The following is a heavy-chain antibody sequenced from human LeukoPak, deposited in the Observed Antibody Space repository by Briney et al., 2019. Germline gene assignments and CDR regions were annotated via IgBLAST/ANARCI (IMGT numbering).Heavy chain of an antibody. CDR1: GGSISSYY. J-gene: IGHJ4*02. CDR2: IYTSGST. Sequence: SETLSLTCAVSGGSISSYYWSWIRQPAGKGLEWIGRIYTSGSTNYNPSLKSRVTMSVDPSKNQFSLKLSPVTAADTAVYYCAREAYSSSEYDYWGQGTLVTVSS. D-gene: IGHD6-6*01. V-gene: IGHV4-4*07. CDR3: AREAYSSSEYDY.